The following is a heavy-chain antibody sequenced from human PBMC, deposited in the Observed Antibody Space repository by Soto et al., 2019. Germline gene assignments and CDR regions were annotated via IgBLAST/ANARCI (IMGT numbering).Heavy chain of an antibody. Sequence: GASVKISCKTSGYTFSNYGITWVRQAPGQPLEWLGWISLYSDGTNYAQKFQGRVSMTTDTSTTTAYMELRSLRSDDTAVYYCARVVPGTEAWFGPWGQGTLVTVSS. V-gene: IGHV1-18*01. D-gene: IGHD2-2*01. CDR2: ISLYSDGT. CDR3: ARVVPGTEAWFGP. CDR1: GYTFSNYG. J-gene: IGHJ5*02.